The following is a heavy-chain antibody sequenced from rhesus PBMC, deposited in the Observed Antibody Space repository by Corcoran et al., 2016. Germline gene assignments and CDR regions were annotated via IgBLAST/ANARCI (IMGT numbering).Heavy chain of an antibody. J-gene: IGHJ4*01. V-gene: IGHV4-76*01. CDR1: GGCLSGGYG. CDR3: ARQQRLALDY. D-gene: IGHD6-31*01. Sequence: QVQLEAAGPRLLQPSATLSLTCAVSGGCLSGGYGWGLIRQPPGKGRECIGWINSRSGTTTKNRSLRIRVTMSTDTSKNQFALKLSSVTAADTAVYYCARQQRLALDYWGQGVLVTVSS. CDR2: INSRSGTT.